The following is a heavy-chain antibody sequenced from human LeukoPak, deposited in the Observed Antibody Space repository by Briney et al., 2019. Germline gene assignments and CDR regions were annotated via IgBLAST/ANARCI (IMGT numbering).Heavy chain of an antibody. CDR1: GYTFTSYA. CDR3: ARVVRYSSGPLTDLLPYYFDY. J-gene: IGHJ4*02. CDR2: INAGNGNT. D-gene: IGHD6-19*01. Sequence: ASVKVSCKASGYTFTSYAMHWVRQAPGQRLEWMGWINAGNGNTKYSQEFQGRVTITRDTSASAVYMELSSLRSDDMAVYYCARVVRYSSGPLTDLLPYYFDYWGQGTLVTVSS. V-gene: IGHV1-3*03.